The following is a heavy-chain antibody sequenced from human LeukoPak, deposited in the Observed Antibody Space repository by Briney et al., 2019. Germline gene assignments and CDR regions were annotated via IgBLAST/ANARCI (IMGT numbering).Heavy chain of an antibody. Sequence: PSETLSLTCTVSGGSISSYYWSWIRQPPGKGLEWIGYIYYSGSTNYNPSLKSRVTISVDTSKNQFSLKLSSVTAADTAVYYCAGLKRGYSYGFPDYWGQGTLVTVSS. CDR3: AGLKRGYSYGFPDY. J-gene: IGHJ4*02. D-gene: IGHD5-18*01. CDR2: IYYSGST. CDR1: GGSISSYY. V-gene: IGHV4-59*08.